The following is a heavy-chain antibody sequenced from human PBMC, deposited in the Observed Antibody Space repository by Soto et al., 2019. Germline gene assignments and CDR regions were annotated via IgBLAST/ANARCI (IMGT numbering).Heavy chain of an antibody. CDR1: GFTFTTSA. D-gene: IGHD3-22*01. CDR2: IVVVSGNT. CDR3: AAGSYYYDSSGYYDKHYFFDS. V-gene: IGHV1-58*01. Sequence: QMQLVQSGPEVKKPGTSVKVSCKASGFTFTTSALQWVRQARGQRLEWVGWIVVVSGNTNYARKFQERVTITRDMSTNTAYMELSSLRSEDTAVYYCAAGSYYYDSSGYYDKHYFFDSWGQGTLVTVSS. J-gene: IGHJ4*02.